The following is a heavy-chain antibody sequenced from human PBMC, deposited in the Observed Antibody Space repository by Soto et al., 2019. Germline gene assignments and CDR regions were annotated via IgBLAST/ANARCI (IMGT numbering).Heavy chain of an antibody. CDR2: ISGTGVPT. Sequence: EVQLLESGGGLVQPGVSLRLSCAASGFTFSDYAMSWFRQAPGKGLECLSLISGTGVPTLYAGSVKGRFSVSRDNSKNTLFLEINDLRVDDTAIYYCAKSFCSSSSCFFLWVDPWGPGTLVTVSS. D-gene: IGHD2-2*01. CDR1: GFTFSDYA. V-gene: IGHV3-23*01. J-gene: IGHJ5*02. CDR3: AKSFCSSSSCFFLWVDP.